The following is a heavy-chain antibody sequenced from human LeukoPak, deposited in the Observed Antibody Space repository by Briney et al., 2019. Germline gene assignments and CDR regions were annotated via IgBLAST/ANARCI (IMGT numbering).Heavy chain of an antibody. J-gene: IGHJ4*02. Sequence: GGSLRLSCAASGFTFDDYAMHWVRQAPGKGLEWVSGISWNSGSIGYADSVKGRFTISRDNAKNSLYLQMNSLRAEDTAVYYCARARSGLYHYFDYWGQGTLVTVSS. V-gene: IGHV3-9*01. CDR3: ARARSGLYHYFDY. CDR1: GFTFDDYA. CDR2: ISWNSGSI. D-gene: IGHD3-10*01.